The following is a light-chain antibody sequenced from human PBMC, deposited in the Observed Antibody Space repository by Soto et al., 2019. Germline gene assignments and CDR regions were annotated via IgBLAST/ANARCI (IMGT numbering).Light chain of an antibody. CDR1: QSVSSSY. Sequence: EIVLTQSPGTLSLSPWERATLSCRTSQSVSSSYLAWYQQKPGQAPRLLIYGASTRATGIPDRFSGSGSGTDFTLTISRLEPEDFAVYYCQQYGTSFWTFGQGTKV. CDR2: GAS. V-gene: IGKV3-20*01. CDR3: QQYGTSFWT. J-gene: IGKJ1*01.